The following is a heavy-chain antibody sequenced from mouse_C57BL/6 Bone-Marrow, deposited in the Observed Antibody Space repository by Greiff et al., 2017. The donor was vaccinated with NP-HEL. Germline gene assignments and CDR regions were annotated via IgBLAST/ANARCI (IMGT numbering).Heavy chain of an antibody. V-gene: IGHV1-15*01. CDR2: IDPETGGT. D-gene: IGHD1-1*01. CDR3: TRRYYGSAWFAY. Sequence: VKVVESGAELVRPGASVTLSCKASGYTFTDYEMHWVKQTPVHGLEWIGAIDPETGGTAYNQKFKGKAILTADKSSSTAYMELRSLTSEDSAVYYCTRRYYGSAWFAYWGQGTLVTVSA. CDR1: GYTFTDYE. J-gene: IGHJ3*01.